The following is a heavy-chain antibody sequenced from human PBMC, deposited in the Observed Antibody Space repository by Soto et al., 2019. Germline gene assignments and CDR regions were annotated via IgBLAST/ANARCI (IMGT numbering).Heavy chain of an antibody. CDR3: TVWGSGNDFGAA. V-gene: IGHV3-72*01. D-gene: IGHD3-10*01. CDR1: GFTFSDHY. Sequence: EVQLVESGGGLVQPGGSLRLSCAASGFTFSDHYMDWVGKAPGKGLGWVGRSKTKADSYTTEYAASVKGRFTISRDGSKNSLFLQMNSLKTEDTAVYYCTVWGSGNDFGAAWGQGILVTVSS. J-gene: IGHJ4*02. CDR2: SKTKADSYTT.